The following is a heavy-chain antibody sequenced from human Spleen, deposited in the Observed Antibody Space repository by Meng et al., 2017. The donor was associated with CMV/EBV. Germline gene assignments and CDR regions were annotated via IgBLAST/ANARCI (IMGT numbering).Heavy chain of an antibody. CDR1: GDNFSSDG. J-gene: IGHJ4*02. Sequence: SGDNFSSDGKCWVRQAPGQGLEWMGWMNTYNGGIDLGQKFQGKVTITADTSANTAYMELRSLRSDDTAVYYCARITLLRGDNRPIDYWGQGTLVTVSS. D-gene: IGHD3-10*01. V-gene: IGHV1-18*04. CDR3: ARITLLRGDNRPIDY. CDR2: MNTYNGGI.